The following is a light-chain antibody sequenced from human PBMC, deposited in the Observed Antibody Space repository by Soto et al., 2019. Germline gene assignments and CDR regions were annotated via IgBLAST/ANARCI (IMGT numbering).Light chain of an antibody. J-gene: IGKJ5*01. CDR3: QQSYT. Sequence: DIQLTQSPSALSASVGDRVTITCRASLSVSAWLAWYQVKPGKAPNLLIYKASILQSGVPSRFSGSASGAEFTLTLSSLQADDFGTYFCQQSYTFGQGTRLEI. V-gene: IGKV1-5*03. CDR2: KAS. CDR1: LSVSAW.